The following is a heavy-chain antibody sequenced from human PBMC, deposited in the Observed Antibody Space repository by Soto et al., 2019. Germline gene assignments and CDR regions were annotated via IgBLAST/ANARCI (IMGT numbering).Heavy chain of an antibody. J-gene: IGHJ6*02. CDR2: IYYSGST. Sequence: SETLSLTCTVSGGSISSYCWSWIRQPPGKGLEWIGYIYYSGSTNYNPSLKSRVTISVDTSKNQFSLKLSSVTAADTAVYYRARGVNYDFWSGYSGYGVWGQGTTVTVSS. CDR3: ARGVNYDFWSGYSGYGV. V-gene: IGHV4-59*01. CDR1: GGSISSYC. D-gene: IGHD3-3*01.